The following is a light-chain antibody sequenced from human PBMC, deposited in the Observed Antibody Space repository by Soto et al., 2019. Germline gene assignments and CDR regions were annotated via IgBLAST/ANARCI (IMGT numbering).Light chain of an antibody. CDR2: DAS. V-gene: IGKV3D-20*02. J-gene: IGKJ5*01. CDR3: QQRSNWPS. Sequence: EIVLTQSPATLSLSPGERATLSCGASLSVSSSYLPWYQQKPGLAPRLLIYDASNRATGIPARFSGSGSGTDFTLTISSLEPEDFAVYYCQQRSNWPSFGQGTRLEIK. CDR1: LSVSSSY.